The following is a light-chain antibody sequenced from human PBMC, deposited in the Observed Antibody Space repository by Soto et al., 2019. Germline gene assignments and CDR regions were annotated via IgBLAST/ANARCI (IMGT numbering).Light chain of an antibody. J-gene: IGKJ5*01. CDR3: QQFNNWPHT. CDR2: VAS. Sequence: EIVLTPSPAPLSVSPGGRATLLCRASQSVNQKLGWYQQKPGQAPRLLIYVASYRATGIPARFSGSGSGTEYTLTISNLQAEDFAVYYCQQFNNWPHTLGQGTRLE. V-gene: IGKV3-15*01. CDR1: QSVNQK.